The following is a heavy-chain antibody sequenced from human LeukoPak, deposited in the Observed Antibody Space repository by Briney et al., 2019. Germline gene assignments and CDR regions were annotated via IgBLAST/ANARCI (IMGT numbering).Heavy chain of an antibody. CDR2: IIPILDIA. CDR1: GGTFSSYA. V-gene: IGHV1-69*04. CDR3: ARARRSYYYDSSVLGYDAFDI. D-gene: IGHD3-22*01. J-gene: IGHJ3*02. Sequence: GASVKVSCKASGGTFSSYAISWVRQAPGQGLEWMGRIIPILDIANYAQKLQGRVTITADKSTSTAYVELSSLRSADTAVYYCARARRSYYYDSSVLGYDAFDIWGQGTMVTVSS.